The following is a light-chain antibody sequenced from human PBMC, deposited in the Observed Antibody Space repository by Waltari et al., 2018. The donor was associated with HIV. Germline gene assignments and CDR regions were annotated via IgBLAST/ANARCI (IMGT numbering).Light chain of an antibody. Sequence: DIQMTQSPSFVSASVGDRVTLTCRASQIINSWLAWYQQKPGKAPKLLIYAATTVQRGVPSRFSGSGSGTDYSLSSSGLLPEDFAVYFCQQGSSIPFTFGPGTKVEMK. CDR2: AAT. CDR1: QIINSW. CDR3: QQGSSIPFT. V-gene: IGKV1D-12*01. J-gene: IGKJ3*01.